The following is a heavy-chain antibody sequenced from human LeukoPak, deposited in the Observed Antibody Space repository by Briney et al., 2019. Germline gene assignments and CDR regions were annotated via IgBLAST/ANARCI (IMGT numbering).Heavy chain of an antibody. D-gene: IGHD3-10*01. CDR2: ISGSGDAT. CDR1: GFTFSDYY. J-gene: IGHJ4*02. V-gene: IGHV3-11*01. CDR3: ARIKVVRGVTFNAYYFDY. Sequence: GGSLRLSCAASGFTFSDYYMTWIRQAPGKGLEWLSCISGSGDATYYADSVEGRFTISRDNTKNSLYLQMNSLRVEETAVYYCARIKVVRGVTFNAYYFDYWGQGTLVTVSS.